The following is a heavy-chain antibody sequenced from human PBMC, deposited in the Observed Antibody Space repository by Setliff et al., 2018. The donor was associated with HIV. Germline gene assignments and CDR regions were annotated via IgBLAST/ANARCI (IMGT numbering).Heavy chain of an antibody. J-gene: IGHJ6*02. D-gene: IGHD3-3*01. CDR1: GGSISSTTYY. CDR2: FHYSGST. Sequence: SETLSLTCTVSGGSISSTTYYWGWIRQPPGKGLEWIGSFHYSGSTSYNPSLKSRVTISVDTSKNQFSLKLSSVTAADTAVYYCARGQGYNFWSGYYRYYYGMDVWDQGTTVTVSS. V-gene: IGHV4-39*07. CDR3: ARGQGYNFWSGYYRYYYGMDV.